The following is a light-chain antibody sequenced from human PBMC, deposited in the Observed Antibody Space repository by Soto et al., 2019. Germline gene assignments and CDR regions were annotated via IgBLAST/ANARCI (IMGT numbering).Light chain of an antibody. CDR1: QAITNN. CDR2: EES. Sequence: IQLTQTPSSLSASVGERVTITCLASQAITNNLAWYQQKPGNPPKLLIYEESTLHSGVPSRFSGRKVGTQFILTIDSLQPEDFATYYCQQVKSYPRTFGGGTKVDIK. CDR3: QQVKSYPRT. V-gene: IGKV1-9*01. J-gene: IGKJ4*01.